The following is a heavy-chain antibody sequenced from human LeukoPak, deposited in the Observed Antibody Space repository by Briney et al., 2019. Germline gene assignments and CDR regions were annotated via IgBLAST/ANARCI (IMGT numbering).Heavy chain of an antibody. CDR1: GFTFSSYW. V-gene: IGHV3-7*01. D-gene: IGHD3-3*01. CDR3: AKTAEYDFWSGYDY. Sequence: GGSLRLSCAASGFTFSSYWMNWARQAPGKGLEWVASINHNGNVNYYADSVKGRFTISRDNSKNTLYLQMNSLRAEDTAVYYCAKTAEYDFWSGYDYWGQGTLVTVSS. CDR2: INHNGNVN. J-gene: IGHJ4*02.